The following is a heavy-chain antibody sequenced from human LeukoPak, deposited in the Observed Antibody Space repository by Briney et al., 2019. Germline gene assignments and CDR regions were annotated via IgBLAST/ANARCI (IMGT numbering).Heavy chain of an antibody. CDR3: ARTSDYDSSGYYYG. CDR1: GGTFSSYT. J-gene: IGHJ4*02. Sequence: SVKVSCKASGGTFSSYTISWVRQAPGQGLEWMGRIIPILGIANYAQKFQGRVTITADKSTGTAYMELSSLRSEDTAVYYCARTSDYDSSGYYYGWGQGTLVTVSS. D-gene: IGHD3-22*01. V-gene: IGHV1-69*02. CDR2: IIPILGIA.